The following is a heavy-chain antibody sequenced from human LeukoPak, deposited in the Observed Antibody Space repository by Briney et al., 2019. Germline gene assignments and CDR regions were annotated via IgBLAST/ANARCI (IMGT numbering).Heavy chain of an antibody. CDR3: AKGGATVIDY. J-gene: IGHJ4*02. D-gene: IGHD4-17*01. CDR2: INSDGSST. Sequence: PGGSLRLSCAASGFTFRNYWMHRVREAPGKGLVWVSRINSDGSSTTSADSVKGRFTISRDNAKNTLYLQMNSLRAEDTAVYYCAKGGATVIDYWGQGTLVTVSS. V-gene: IGHV3-74*01. CDR1: GFTFRNYW.